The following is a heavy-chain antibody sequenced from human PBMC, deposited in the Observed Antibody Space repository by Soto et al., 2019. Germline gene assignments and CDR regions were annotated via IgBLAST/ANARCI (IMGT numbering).Heavy chain of an antibody. CDR1: GYTFTSSG. CDR3: ARAFFYQGSDSRGYSFDAFDF. J-gene: IGHJ3*01. Sequence: QVQLVQSGAEVKKPGASVKVSCKASGYTFTSSGMSWVRQAPGQGLEWMGWSSAHTGSSEYAQRFQCGVTMTTDRSTSTDNMELRSLRYDDTAVYYCARAFFYQGSDSRGYSFDAFDFWGPGTLVTVSS. D-gene: IGHD3-22*01. V-gene: IGHV1-18*01. CDR2: SSAHTGSS.